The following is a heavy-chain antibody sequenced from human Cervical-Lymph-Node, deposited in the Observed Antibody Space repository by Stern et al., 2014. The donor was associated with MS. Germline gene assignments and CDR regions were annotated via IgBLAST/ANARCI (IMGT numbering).Heavy chain of an antibody. J-gene: IGHJ3*02. CDR2: ISAYNGKT. CDR3: ARGLLGSDNAFDI. Sequence: VKLVESAAAVKKPGASAKVSCKASGYTFTSYGIRWVRQAPGQVLEWMGWISAYNGKTNYAQKLQGRGTMTTDTSTSTAYMELRSRRSDDTAVYYCARGLLGSDNAFDIWGQGTMVTVAS. CDR1: GYTFTSYG. D-gene: IGHD2-21*01. V-gene: IGHV1-18*01.